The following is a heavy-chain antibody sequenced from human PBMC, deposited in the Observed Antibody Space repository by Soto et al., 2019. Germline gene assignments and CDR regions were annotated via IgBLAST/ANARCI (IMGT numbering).Heavy chain of an antibody. D-gene: IGHD5-12*01. CDR1: GYTFTSYC. V-gene: IGHV1-18*01. J-gene: IGHJ4*02. Sequence: ASVKVSCKASGYTFTSYCISWVRQAPGQGLEWMGWISAYNGNTNYAQKLQGRVTMTTDTSTSTAYMELRSLRSDDTAVYYCARGYSGYDFEYDFDYWGQGTLVTVSS. CDR3: ARGYSGYDFEYDFDY. CDR2: ISAYNGNT.